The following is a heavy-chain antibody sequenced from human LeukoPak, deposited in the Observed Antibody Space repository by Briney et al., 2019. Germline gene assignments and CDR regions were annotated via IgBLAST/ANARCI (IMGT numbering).Heavy chain of an antibody. CDR1: GYTFTGYY. CDR3: ARVVVPAAMFGSDWFDP. Sequence: ASVKVSCKASGYTFTGYYMHWVRRAPGQGLEWMGWINPNSGGTNYAQKFQGRVTMTRDTSISTAYMELSRLRSDDTAVYYCARVVVPAAMFGSDWFDPWGQGTLVTVSS. D-gene: IGHD2-2*01. J-gene: IGHJ5*02. CDR2: INPNSGGT. V-gene: IGHV1-2*02.